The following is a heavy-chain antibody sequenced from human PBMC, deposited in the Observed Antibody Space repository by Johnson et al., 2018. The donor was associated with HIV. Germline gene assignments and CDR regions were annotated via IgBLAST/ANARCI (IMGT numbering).Heavy chain of an antibody. CDR3: AKANRAMTKGGFGAFDI. Sequence: VLLVESGGGLVQPGRSLRLSCAASGFTFDDYAMHWVRQAPGKGLEWVSGISWNSGSIGYADSLKGRFTISRDNAQNSLSLQMNSLRAEDTALYYCAKANRAMTKGGFGAFDIWGQGTMVTVSS. V-gene: IGHV3-9*01. CDR1: GFTFDDYA. J-gene: IGHJ3*02. D-gene: IGHD3-16*01. CDR2: ISWNSGSI.